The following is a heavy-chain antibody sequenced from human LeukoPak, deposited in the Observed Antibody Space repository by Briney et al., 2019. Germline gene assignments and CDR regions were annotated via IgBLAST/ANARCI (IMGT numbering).Heavy chain of an antibody. Sequence: GGSLRLSCLTSRFTFSTNAMSWVRQAPGKGLEWISGISGSGASTYYADSVTGRFTISRDNSRNTLYLQMNSLRGDDTAVYYCAKDVGKWESLHFFDYWGQGTLVTVSS. J-gene: IGHJ4*02. CDR1: RFTFSTNA. CDR3: AKDVGKWESLHFFDY. D-gene: IGHD1-26*01. V-gene: IGHV3-23*01. CDR2: ISGSGAST.